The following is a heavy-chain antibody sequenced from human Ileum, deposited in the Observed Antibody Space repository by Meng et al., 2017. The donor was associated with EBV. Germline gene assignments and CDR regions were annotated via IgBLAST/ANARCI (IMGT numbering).Heavy chain of an antibody. J-gene: IGHJ4*02. CDR2: INAGNGDT. CDR3: ARFSSGYFFGY. Sequence: QVQLVQSGXEVTKXXXSVKVSCKASGYTFSNYAMNWVRQAPGQRLEWMGWINAGNGDTKYSQKFQGRVTITRDTSASTGYMELSSLRSEDTAVYYCARFSSGYFFGYWGQGTLVTVSS. D-gene: IGHD3-22*01. V-gene: IGHV1-3*01. CDR1: GYTFSNYA.